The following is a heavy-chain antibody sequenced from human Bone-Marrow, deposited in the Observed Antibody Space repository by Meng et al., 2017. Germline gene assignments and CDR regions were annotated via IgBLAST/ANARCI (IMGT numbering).Heavy chain of an antibody. Sequence: QVQLQESGPGLVKPSGTLSLTCTGSGGSISGSSWWTWVRQPPGKGLEWIGEIYHTGSTNYNPSIKSRVTISVDKSKNQFSLKLSSVTAADTAVYYCARGYCSTTNCNWFDPWGQGTLVTVSS. V-gene: IGHV4-4*02. CDR3: ARGYCSTTNCNWFDP. J-gene: IGHJ5*02. D-gene: IGHD2-2*01. CDR1: GGSISGSSW. CDR2: IYHTGST.